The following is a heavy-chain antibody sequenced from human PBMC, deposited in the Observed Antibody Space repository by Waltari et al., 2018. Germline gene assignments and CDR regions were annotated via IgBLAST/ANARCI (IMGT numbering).Heavy chain of an antibody. CDR1: GGTFSSYT. D-gene: IGHD3-22*01. CDR3: ARASYYDTQTGAFDI. Sequence: QVQLVQSGAEVKKPGSSVKVSCKASGGTFSSYTISWVRQAPGQGLEWMGMIIPILGIANDAQKFQGRVTITADKSTSTAYMELSSLRSEDTAVYYCARASYYDTQTGAFDIWGQGTMVTVSS. J-gene: IGHJ3*02. V-gene: IGHV1-69*02. CDR2: IIPILGIA.